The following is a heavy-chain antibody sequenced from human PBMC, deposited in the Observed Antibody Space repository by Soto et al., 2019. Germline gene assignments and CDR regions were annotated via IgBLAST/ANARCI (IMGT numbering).Heavy chain of an antibody. CDR1: GFTFSSYA. CDR3: GGGYCSGGSCYYGYYYYMDV. Sequence: EVQLLESGGGLVQPGGSLRLSCAASGFTFSSYAMSWVRQAPGKGLEWVSAISGSGGSTYYADSVKGRFTISRDNSKNTLDLQMNSLRAEDTAVYYCGGGYCSGGSCYYGYYYYMDVWGKGTTVTVSS. CDR2: ISGSGGST. V-gene: IGHV3-23*01. J-gene: IGHJ6*03. D-gene: IGHD2-15*01.